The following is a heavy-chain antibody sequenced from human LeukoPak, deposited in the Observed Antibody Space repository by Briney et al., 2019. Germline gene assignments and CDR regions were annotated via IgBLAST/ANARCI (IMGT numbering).Heavy chain of an antibody. CDR1: GGSISSSSYY. CDR3: ARDRQQLVEKNFDY. V-gene: IGHV4-39*07. CDR2: IYYSGST. Sequence: PSETLSLTCTVSGGSISSSSYYLGWIRQPPGKGLEWIGSIYYSGSTYYNPSLKRRVTISVDTSKTQFSLKLSSVTAADTAVYYCARDRQQLVEKNFDYWGQGTLVTVSS. J-gene: IGHJ4*02. D-gene: IGHD6-6*01.